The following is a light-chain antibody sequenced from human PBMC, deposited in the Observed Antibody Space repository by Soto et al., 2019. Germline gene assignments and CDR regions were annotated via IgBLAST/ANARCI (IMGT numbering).Light chain of an antibody. CDR1: QGVSSSY. Sequence: EIVLTQSPGTLSLSPGETATLSCRASQGVSSSYLTWYQQRPGRAPRLLIYGASSRAAGITDRFSGSGSGTDFTLTIRSLEAEDFAVYYCQQYGGSMFIFGQGTKLEIK. CDR3: QQYGGSMFI. J-gene: IGKJ2*01. V-gene: IGKV3-20*01. CDR2: GAS.